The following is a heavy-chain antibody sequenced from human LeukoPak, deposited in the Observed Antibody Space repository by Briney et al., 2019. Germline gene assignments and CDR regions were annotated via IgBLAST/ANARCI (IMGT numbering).Heavy chain of an antibody. Sequence: ASVKVSCKASGYTFTGYYIHWVRQAPGEGLEWMGWIKPNSGATNYAQKFQGRVSMSRDTSISTAYMELSSLRSHDTAVYYCARDSNLALWGLGTLVTVSS. J-gene: IGHJ4*02. V-gene: IGHV1-2*02. CDR2: IKPNSGAT. CDR3: ARDSNLAL. D-gene: IGHD4-11*01. CDR1: GYTFTGYY.